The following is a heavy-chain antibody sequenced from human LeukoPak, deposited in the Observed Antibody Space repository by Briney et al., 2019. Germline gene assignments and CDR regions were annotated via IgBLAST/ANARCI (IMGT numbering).Heavy chain of an antibody. J-gene: IGHJ5*02. V-gene: IGHV5-51*01. Sequence: GESLKISCKGSGFSFTSYWIGWMRQMPGDGLEWMGIIYPGDSETTYSPSFEGQVTISADKSISTAYLQWDSLRASDTAIYYSARHKKSNWFDPRGQGTLVTVSS. CDR3: ARHKKSNWFDP. CDR1: GFSFTSYW. CDR2: IYPGDSET.